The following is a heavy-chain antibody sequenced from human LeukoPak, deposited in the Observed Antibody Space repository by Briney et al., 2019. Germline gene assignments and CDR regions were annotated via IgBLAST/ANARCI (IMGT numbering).Heavy chain of an antibody. D-gene: IGHD3-22*01. V-gene: IGHV1-69*13. CDR1: GGTFSSYA. CDR3: AMFYYDSSGYYLGYFDY. CDR2: IIPIFGTA. J-gene: IGHJ4*02. Sequence: SVKVSCKASGGTFSSYAISWVRQAPGQGLEWMGGIIPIFGTANYAQKFQGRVTVTADESTSTAYMELSSLRSEDTAVYYCAMFYYDSSGYYLGYFDYWGQGTLVTVSS.